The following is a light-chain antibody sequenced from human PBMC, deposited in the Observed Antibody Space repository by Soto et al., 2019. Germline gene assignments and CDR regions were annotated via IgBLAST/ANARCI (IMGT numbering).Light chain of an antibody. CDR2: DVS. J-gene: IGLJ2*01. CDR3: SSYTSSSTLVV. V-gene: IGLV2-14*01. CDR1: NSDVGGYNY. Sequence: QSALTQPASVSGSPGQSITISCTGTNSDVGGYNYVSWYQQHPGKAPKLMIYDVSNRLSGVSNRFSGSKSGNTASLTISGLQAEDEADYYCSSYTSSSTLVVFGGGTKLTVL.